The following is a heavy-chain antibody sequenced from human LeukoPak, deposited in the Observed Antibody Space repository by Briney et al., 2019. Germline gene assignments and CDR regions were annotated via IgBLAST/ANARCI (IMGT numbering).Heavy chain of an antibody. Sequence: SGGSLRLSCAASGLTLSSYWMHWVRQVRGKGLVWVSRINSDGSGTTYADSVKGRFTISKDNPKNTLYLQMNSLRAEDTAVYYCARETDSNGYDIGDWGQGTLVTVSS. D-gene: IGHD3-22*01. CDR1: GLTLSSYW. J-gene: IGHJ4*02. V-gene: IGHV3-74*03. CDR3: ARETDSNGYDIGD. CDR2: INSDGSGT.